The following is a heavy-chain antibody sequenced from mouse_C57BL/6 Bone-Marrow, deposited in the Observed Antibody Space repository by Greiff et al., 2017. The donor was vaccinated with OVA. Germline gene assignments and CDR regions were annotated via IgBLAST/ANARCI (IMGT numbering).Heavy chain of an antibody. V-gene: IGHV1-69*01. CDR1: GYTFTSYW. D-gene: IGHD1-1*01. CDR2: IDPSDSYT. J-gene: IGHJ2*01. Sequence: QVQLQQPEAELVMPGASVKLSCKASGYTFTSYWMHWVKQRPGQGLEWIGEIDPSDSYTNYNQKFKGKSTLTVDKSSSTAYMQLSSLTSEDSAVYYCARRDITYFDYWGQGTTLTVSS. CDR3: ARRDITYFDY.